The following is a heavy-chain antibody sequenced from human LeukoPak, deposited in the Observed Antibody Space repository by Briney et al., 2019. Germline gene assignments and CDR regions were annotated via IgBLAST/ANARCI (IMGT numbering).Heavy chain of an antibody. CDR2: ISAYNGNT. V-gene: IGHV1-18*01. D-gene: IGHD6-13*01. Sequence: GASVKVSCKASGYTFTSYGISWVRQAPGQGLEWMGWISAYNGNTNYAQKLQGRVTMTTDTSTSTAYMELRSLRSDDTAVYYCARDGGSWYFYYYYYMDVWGKGTTVTVSS. J-gene: IGHJ6*03. CDR1: GYTFTSYG. CDR3: ARDGGSWYFYYYYYMDV.